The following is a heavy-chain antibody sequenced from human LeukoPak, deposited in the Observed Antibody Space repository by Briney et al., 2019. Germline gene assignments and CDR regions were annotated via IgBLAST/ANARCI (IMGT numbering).Heavy chain of an antibody. Sequence: GESLKISCKGSGYSFPDYWIDWVRQMPRQGLEWMGIIYPADSDTRYSPSFQSQVTISADKSINTAYLQWSTLKASDTATYYCARRRGDGYNSPFDYWGQGTLVTVPS. J-gene: IGHJ4*02. CDR3: ARRRGDGYNSPFDY. D-gene: IGHD5-24*01. V-gene: IGHV5-51*01. CDR2: IYPADSDT. CDR1: GYSFPDYW.